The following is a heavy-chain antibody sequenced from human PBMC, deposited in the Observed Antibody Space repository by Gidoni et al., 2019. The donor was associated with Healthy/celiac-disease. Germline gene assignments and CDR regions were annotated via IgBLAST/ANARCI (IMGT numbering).Heavy chain of an antibody. Sequence: EVQLVESGGGLVQPGGSLRLSCPASGFTFSSYAMHWVRQAPGKGLEYVSAISSNGSSTYYADSVKGRFIISRDNSKNTLYRQMSSLRAEDAAVYYCVKGRGYSGYGIDYWGQGTLVTVSS. CDR2: ISSNGSST. J-gene: IGHJ4*02. V-gene: IGHV3-64D*06. CDR1: GFTFSSYA. CDR3: VKGRGYSGYGIDY. D-gene: IGHD5-12*01.